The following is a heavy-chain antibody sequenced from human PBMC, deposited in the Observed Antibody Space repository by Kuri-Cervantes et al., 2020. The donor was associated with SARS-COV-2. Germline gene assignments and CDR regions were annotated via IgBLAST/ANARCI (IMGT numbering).Heavy chain of an antibody. D-gene: IGHD6-13*01. CDR1: GFTFSNAW. Sequence: GGSLRLSCAASGFTFSNAWMNWVRQAPGKGLEWVSSISSSSSYIYYADSVKGRFTISRDNAKNSLYLQMNSLRAEDTAVYYCARDRAYSSSWRRTNWFDPCGQGTLVTVSS. V-gene: IGHV3-21*01. CDR2: ISSSSSYI. CDR3: ARDRAYSSSWRRTNWFDP. J-gene: IGHJ5*02.